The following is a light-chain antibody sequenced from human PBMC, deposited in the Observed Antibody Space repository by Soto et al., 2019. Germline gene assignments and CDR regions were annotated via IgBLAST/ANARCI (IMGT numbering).Light chain of an antibody. J-gene: IGKJ1*01. CDR1: QSVSSN. CDR2: GAS. CDR3: QQSNNWTRK. Sequence: EIVMTQSPATLSVSPGERATLSCRASQSVSSNLAWYQQKPGQAPRLLIYGASTRATGIPARFSGSGSGTEFTLTISSLQSEDFAVYYCQQSNNWTRKCGQGTQVDIK. V-gene: IGKV3-15*01.